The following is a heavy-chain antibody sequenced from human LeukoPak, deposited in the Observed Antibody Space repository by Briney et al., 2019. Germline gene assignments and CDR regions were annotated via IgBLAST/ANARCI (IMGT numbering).Heavy chain of an antibody. CDR3: PRGSEWDLLGSCDY. V-gene: IGHV3-48*04. CDR2: ISSSGNTK. CDR1: GGTFSRYT. Sequence: GGSLRLSCTASGGTFSRYTMNWVRQAPGKGLEWVSYISSSGNTKYYADSVRGRFTISRDNAKNSLYLQMNSLRAEDTAVYYCPRGSEWDLLGSCDYWGQGTLVTVSS. D-gene: IGHD1-26*01. J-gene: IGHJ4*02.